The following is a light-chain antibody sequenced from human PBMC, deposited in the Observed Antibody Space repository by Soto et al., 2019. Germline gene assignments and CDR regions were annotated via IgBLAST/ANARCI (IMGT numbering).Light chain of an antibody. CDR2: GAS. Sequence: EIVLTQSPGTLSLSPGERATLSCRASQSVSSNYLAWYQQKPAQAPRLLIYGASSRATGIPDRFSGSGSGTDFTLTISRLEPEDFAVYFCQQYDTSTPLYTFGQGTKLEIK. J-gene: IGKJ2*01. CDR3: QQYDTSTPLYT. CDR1: QSVSSNY. V-gene: IGKV3-20*01.